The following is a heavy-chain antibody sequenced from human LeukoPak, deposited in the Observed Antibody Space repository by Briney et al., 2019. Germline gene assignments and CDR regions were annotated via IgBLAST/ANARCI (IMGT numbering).Heavy chain of an antibody. Sequence: ASVKASCKASGYTFTGYYMHWVRQAPGQGLEWMGWINPNSGGTNYAQKFQGRVTMTRDTSISTAYMELSSLRSDDTAVYYCARVVHSGGDYWGQGTLVTVSS. CDR1: GYTFTGYY. V-gene: IGHV1-2*02. D-gene: IGHD3-10*01. J-gene: IGHJ4*02. CDR2: INPNSGGT. CDR3: ARVVHSGGDY.